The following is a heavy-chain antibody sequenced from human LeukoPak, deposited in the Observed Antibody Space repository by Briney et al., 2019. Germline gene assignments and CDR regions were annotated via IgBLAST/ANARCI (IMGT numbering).Heavy chain of an antibody. CDR2: ISYDGSNK. D-gene: IGHD6-19*01. J-gene: IGHJ4*02. CDR1: GFTFSSYG. CDR3: AKDAGIAVAGTFWIDY. Sequence: GRSLRLSCAASGFTFSSYGMHWVRQAPGKGLEWVAVISYDGSNKYYADSVKGRFTISRDNSKNTLYLQMNSLRAEGTAVYYCAKDAGIAVAGTFWIDYWGQGTLVTVSS. V-gene: IGHV3-30*18.